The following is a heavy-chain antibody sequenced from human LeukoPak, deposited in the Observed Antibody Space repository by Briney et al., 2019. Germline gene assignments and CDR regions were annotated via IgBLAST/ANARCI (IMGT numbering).Heavy chain of an antibody. CDR3: AKHRRWRGSGSMGQYFQH. Sequence: GGSLRLSCAASGFTFSSYAMSWVRQAPGKGLEWVSAISGSGGSTYYADSVKGRFTISRDNSKNTLYLQMNSLRAEATAVYYCAKHRRWRGSGSMGQYFQHWGEGTLVTV. J-gene: IGHJ1*01. CDR2: ISGSGGST. CDR1: GFTFSSYA. V-gene: IGHV3-23*01. D-gene: IGHD6-19*01.